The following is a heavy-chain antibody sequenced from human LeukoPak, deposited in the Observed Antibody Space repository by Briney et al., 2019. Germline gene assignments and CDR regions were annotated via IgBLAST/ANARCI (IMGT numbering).Heavy chain of an antibody. J-gene: IGHJ4*02. CDR1: GFTFSNYW. Sequence: GGSLRLSCAASGFTFSNYWMSWVRQAPGKGLEWVANIKQDGSVKYYVDSVRGRFAISRDNAKNSVYLQMNSLRAEDTAVYYCARIGYSSSCLDYWGQGTLVTVSS. CDR3: ARIGYSSSCLDY. CDR2: IKQDGSVK. D-gene: IGHD6-19*01. V-gene: IGHV3-7*01.